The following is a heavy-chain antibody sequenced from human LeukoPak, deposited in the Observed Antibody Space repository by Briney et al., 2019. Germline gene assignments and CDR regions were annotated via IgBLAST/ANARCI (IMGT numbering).Heavy chain of an antibody. CDR3: AREYSSSSGRAFDI. D-gene: IGHD6-6*01. V-gene: IGHV3-48*01. Sequence: GGSLRLSCAASGFALSSHWMTWVRQAPGKGLEWVSYISSSSSSRSAIYYAASVKGRFTISRDNAKNSLSLQMNNLRAEDTAIYYCAREYSSSSGRAFDIWGQGTMVTVSS. CDR1: GFALSSHW. J-gene: IGHJ3*02. CDR2: ISSSSSSRSAI.